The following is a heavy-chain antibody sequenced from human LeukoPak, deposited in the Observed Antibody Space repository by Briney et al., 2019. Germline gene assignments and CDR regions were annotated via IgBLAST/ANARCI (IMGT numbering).Heavy chain of an antibody. D-gene: IGHD3-22*01. J-gene: IGHJ6*03. V-gene: IGHV3-74*01. CDR3: ARTLSMIVTYYYYMDV. Sequence: GGSLRLSCAASGFTFSSYWMHWVRQAPGKGLVWVSRINSDGSSTSYADSVKGRFTISRDNAKNTLYLQMNSLRAEDTAVYYCARTLSMIVTYYYYMDVWGKGTTVTISS. CDR2: INSDGSST. CDR1: GFTFSSYW.